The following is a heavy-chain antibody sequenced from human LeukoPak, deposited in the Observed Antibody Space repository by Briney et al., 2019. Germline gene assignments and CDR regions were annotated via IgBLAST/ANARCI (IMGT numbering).Heavy chain of an antibody. V-gene: IGHV4-30-4*08. CDR1: GGSISSGGYS. Sequence: SQTLSLTCAVSGGSISSGGYSWSWIRQPPGKGLEWIGYIYYSGSTYYNPSLKSRVTISVDTSKNQFSLKLSSVTAADTAVYYCARHEEVAAAGGGDYFDYWGQGTLVTVSS. D-gene: IGHD6-13*01. J-gene: IGHJ4*02. CDR2: IYYSGST. CDR3: ARHEEVAAAGGGDYFDY.